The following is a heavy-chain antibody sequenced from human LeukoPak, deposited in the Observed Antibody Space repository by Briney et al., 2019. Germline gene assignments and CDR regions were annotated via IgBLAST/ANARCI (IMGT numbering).Heavy chain of an antibody. D-gene: IGHD1-26*01. CDR2: IYYSGTT. Sequence: SETLSLTCTVSGGSISPYYMSWIRQPPGKGLEWLAYIYYSGTTKYNPSLKSRVTISVDTSKNQFFLKLDSVTAADTAMYYCARHGGSYFLYWGQGTLVTVSS. J-gene: IGHJ4*02. V-gene: IGHV4-59*08. CDR1: GGSISPYY. CDR3: ARHGGSYFLY.